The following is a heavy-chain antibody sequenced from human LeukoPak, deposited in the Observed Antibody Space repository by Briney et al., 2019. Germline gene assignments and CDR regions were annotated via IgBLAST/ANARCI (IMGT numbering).Heavy chain of an antibody. Sequence: PGGSLRLSCAASGFTVSSNYMSWVRQAPGKGLKWVSIIYSGGNTYYADSVKGRFTISRDNSKNTLYLQMNSLRAEDAAVYYCARGLLASGDYWGQGTLVTVSS. J-gene: IGHJ4*02. CDR3: ARGLLASGDY. CDR1: GFTVSSNY. V-gene: IGHV3-53*01. CDR2: IYSGGNT. D-gene: IGHD3-3*02.